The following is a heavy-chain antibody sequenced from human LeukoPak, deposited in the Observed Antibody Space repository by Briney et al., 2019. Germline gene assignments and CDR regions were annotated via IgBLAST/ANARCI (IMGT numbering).Heavy chain of an antibody. CDR1: GGSFSGYY. Sequence: PSETLSLTCAVYGGSFSGYYWSWIRQPPGKGLEWIGEINHSGSTNYNPSLKSRVTISVDTSKNQFSLKLSSVTAADTAVYYCASSLPYPDRSGHALAEFDYWGQGTLVTVSS. J-gene: IGHJ4*02. V-gene: IGHV4-34*01. CDR3: ASSLPYPDRSGHALAEFDY. CDR2: INHSGST. D-gene: IGHD3-22*01.